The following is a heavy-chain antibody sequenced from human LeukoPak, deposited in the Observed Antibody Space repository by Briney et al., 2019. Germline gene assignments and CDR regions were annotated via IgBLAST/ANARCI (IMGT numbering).Heavy chain of an antibody. Sequence: SETLSLTCTASGGFISSYYWSWIRQPPGKGLEWIGYIYYSGSTNYNPSLKSRVTISVDTSKNQFSLKLSSVTAADAAVYYCARHDLGGTYYYYYYMDVWGKGTTVTVSS. CDR1: GGFISSYY. CDR2: IYYSGST. CDR3: ARHDLGGTYYYYYYMDV. V-gene: IGHV4-59*08. D-gene: IGHD2-15*01. J-gene: IGHJ6*03.